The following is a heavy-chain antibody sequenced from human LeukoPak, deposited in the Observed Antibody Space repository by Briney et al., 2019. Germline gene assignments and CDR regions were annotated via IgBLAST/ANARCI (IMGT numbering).Heavy chain of an antibody. CDR1: GFTFDDYG. V-gene: IGHV3-23*01. Sequence: GESLRLSCAASGFTFDDYGMIWVRQVPGKGLEWVSAISGSGGSTYYADSVKGRFTISRDNSKNTLYLQMNSLRAEDTAVYYCAKWGITMIVVDFDYWGQGTLVTVSS. J-gene: IGHJ4*02. CDR3: AKWGITMIVVDFDY. D-gene: IGHD3-22*01. CDR2: ISGSGGST.